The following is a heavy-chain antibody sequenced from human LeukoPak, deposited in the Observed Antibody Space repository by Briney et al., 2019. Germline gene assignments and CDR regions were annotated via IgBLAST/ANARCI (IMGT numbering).Heavy chain of an antibody. D-gene: IGHD6-13*01. CDR3: ARGLSSSWAADLFYYYYYYMDV. CDR2: IKQDGSEK. Sequence: AGGSLRLSCAASGLTFSSYWMSWVRQAPGKGPEWVANIKQDGSEKHYVDSVKGRFAISRDNAKNSLYLQMNSLRAEDTAVYYCARGLSSSWAADLFYYYYYYMDVWGKGTTVTISS. V-gene: IGHV3-7*01. CDR1: GLTFSSYW. J-gene: IGHJ6*03.